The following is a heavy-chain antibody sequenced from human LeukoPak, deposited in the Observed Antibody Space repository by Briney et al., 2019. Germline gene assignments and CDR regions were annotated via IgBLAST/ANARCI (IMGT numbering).Heavy chain of an antibody. CDR2: IYPGDSDT. CDR3: ARLAFCTNAVCFSNYYYSMDV. V-gene: IGHV5-51*01. CDR1: GYSFTIYW. D-gene: IGHD2-8*01. Sequence: GESLKISCQGSGYSFTIYWIGWVRQMPGKGLEWMGIIYPGDSDTKYSPSFQGQVTISADKSISAAYLQWSSLRASDTAMYYCARLAFCTNAVCFSNYYYSMDVWGRGTTVTVSS. J-gene: IGHJ6*03.